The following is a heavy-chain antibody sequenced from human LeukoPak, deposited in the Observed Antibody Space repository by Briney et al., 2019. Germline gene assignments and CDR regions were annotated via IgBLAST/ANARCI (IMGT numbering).Heavy chain of an antibody. CDR3: AAGYSSSWYTSYYFDY. J-gene: IGHJ4*02. CDR1: GYTFTSYY. D-gene: IGHD6-13*01. V-gene: IGHV1-46*01. CDR2: INPSGGST. Sequence: GASVKVSCTASGYTFTSYYMHWVRQAPGQGLEWMGRINPSGGSTSYAQKFQGRVTMTRDTSTSTVYMELSSLRSEDTAVYYCAAGYSSSWYTSYYFDYWGQGTLVTVSS.